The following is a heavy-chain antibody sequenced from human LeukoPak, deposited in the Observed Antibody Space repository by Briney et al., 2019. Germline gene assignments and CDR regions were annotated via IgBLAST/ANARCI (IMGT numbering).Heavy chain of an antibody. CDR3: TTEEWLHTYDAFDI. D-gene: IGHD3-3*01. Sequence: GGALRLSCAASGFTFSNAWRSWVRQAPGKGLEWVGRFKSNTDGGTTDYAAPVKGRFTISRDDSKNTLYLQMNSLKTEDTAVYYCTTEEWLHTYDAFDIWGQGTMVTVSS. J-gene: IGHJ3*02. CDR2: FKSNTDGGTT. V-gene: IGHV3-15*01. CDR1: GFTFSNAW.